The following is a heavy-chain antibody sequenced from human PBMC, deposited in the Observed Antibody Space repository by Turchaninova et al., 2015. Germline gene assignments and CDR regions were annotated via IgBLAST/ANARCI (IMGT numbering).Heavy chain of an antibody. J-gene: IGHJ6*02. D-gene: IGHD3-3*01. CDR1: GFTFSSYG. CDR2: IWYDGSNK. CDR3: ARDLGSPRSIFGVVIPPYYYYGMDV. Sequence: AASGFTFSSYGMHWVRQAPGKGLEWVAVIWYDGSNKYYADSVKGRFTISRDNSKNTLYLQMNSLRAEDTAVYYCARDLGSPRSIFGVVIPPYYYYGMDVWGQGTTVTVSS. V-gene: IGHV3-33*01.